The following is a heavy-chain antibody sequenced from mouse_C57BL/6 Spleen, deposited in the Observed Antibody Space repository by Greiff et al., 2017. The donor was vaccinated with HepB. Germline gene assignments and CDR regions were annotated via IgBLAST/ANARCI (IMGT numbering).Heavy chain of an antibody. Sequence: EVKVVESGGGLVKPGGSLKLSCAASGFTFSSYAMSWVRQTPEKRLEWVATISDGGSYTYYPDNVKGRFTISRDNAKNNLYLQMSHLKSEDTAMYYCASQSTMAYYFDYWGQGTTLTVSS. V-gene: IGHV5-4*03. CDR3: ASQSTMAYYFDY. J-gene: IGHJ2*01. D-gene: IGHD2-1*01. CDR2: ISDGGSYT. CDR1: GFTFSSYA.